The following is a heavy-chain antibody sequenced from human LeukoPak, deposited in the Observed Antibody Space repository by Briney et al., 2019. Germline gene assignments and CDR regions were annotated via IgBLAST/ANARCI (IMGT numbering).Heavy chain of an antibody. CDR1: GGSFSGYY. Sequence: SETLSLTCAVYGGSFSGYYWSWIRQPPGKGLEWIGEINHSGSTNYNPSLKSRVTISVDTSKNQFSLKLSSVTAADTAVYYCARLCSRTVAVDYWGQGTLVTVSS. V-gene: IGHV4-34*01. CDR2: INHSGST. D-gene: IGHD6-19*01. J-gene: IGHJ4*02. CDR3: ARLCSRTVAVDY.